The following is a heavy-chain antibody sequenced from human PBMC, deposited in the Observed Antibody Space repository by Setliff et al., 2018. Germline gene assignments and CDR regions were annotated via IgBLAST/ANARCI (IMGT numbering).Heavy chain of an antibody. CDR1: GYTPTTNA. CDR2: ITAGFADT. Sequence: ASVKVSCKASGYTPTTNALHWVRQAPGQRLEWMGWITAGFADTRYSQKFQGRVTITRETSASTIYMQLTNLRTEDTAVYYCAGSVGGAPYYYGLVVWGQGTTVTVSS. CDR3: AGSVGGAPYYYGLVV. V-gene: IGHV1-3*01. D-gene: IGHD3-16*01. J-gene: IGHJ6*02.